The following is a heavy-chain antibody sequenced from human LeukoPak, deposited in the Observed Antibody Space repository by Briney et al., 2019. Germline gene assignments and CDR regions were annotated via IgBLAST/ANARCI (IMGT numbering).Heavy chain of an antibody. CDR2: ISGSGGNT. V-gene: IGHV3-23*01. J-gene: IGHJ4*02. CDR1: GSTSSSYA. Sequence: PGQSRRLSCAASGSTSSSYAMSWVRQPAGGGMGWVSAISGSGGNTYYGDSVKGRFTISRDNSKNTLYLQMNLLRAGDTAVYYCAKVGARGVIISCLNYWGQGTLVTVSS. D-gene: IGHD3-10*01. CDR3: AKVGARGVIISCLNY.